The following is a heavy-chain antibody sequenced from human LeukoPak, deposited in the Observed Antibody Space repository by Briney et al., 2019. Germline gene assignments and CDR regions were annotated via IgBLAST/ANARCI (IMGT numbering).Heavy chain of an antibody. CDR2: IYHRGTT. D-gene: IGHD5-18*01. V-gene: IGHV4-38-2*02. Sequence: SETLSLTCTVSGYSISTGYFWGWIRQPPGKGLEWIGNIYHRGTTYYNPSPMTRVNLSVDTSKNQFSLKLSSVTAADTAVYYCARAGTAMAPPRGTWGQGTLVTVSS. CDR1: GYSISTGYF. J-gene: IGHJ5*02. CDR3: ARAGTAMAPPRGT.